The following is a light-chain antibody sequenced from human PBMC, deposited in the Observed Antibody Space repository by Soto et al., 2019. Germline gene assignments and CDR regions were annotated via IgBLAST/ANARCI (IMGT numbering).Light chain of an antibody. J-gene: IGKJ1*01. CDR1: QSIRGY. CDR2: KAS. V-gene: IGKV1-5*03. Sequence: DIQMTQSPSSLPASVGDRVTVTCRASQSIRGYLNWYQHKPGTAPKLLIYKASSLESGVPSRFSGSGSGTEFTLTISSLQPDDFATYYCQQYNSYSTFGQGTKVDIK. CDR3: QQYNSYST.